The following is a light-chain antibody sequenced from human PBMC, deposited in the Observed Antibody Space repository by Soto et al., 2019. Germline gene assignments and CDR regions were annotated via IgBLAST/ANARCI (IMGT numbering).Light chain of an antibody. CDR2: GNS. V-gene: IGLV1-40*01. CDR3: QSYDRSLSGLYV. J-gene: IGLJ1*01. CDR1: SSNIGAGYD. Sequence: QSALTQPPSVSRAPGQRVTISCTGSSSNIGAGYDVHWYQQLPGTAPKLLIYGNSNRPSGVPDRFSGSKSGTSASLAITGLQAEDEADYYCQSYDRSLSGLYVFGTGTKVTVL.